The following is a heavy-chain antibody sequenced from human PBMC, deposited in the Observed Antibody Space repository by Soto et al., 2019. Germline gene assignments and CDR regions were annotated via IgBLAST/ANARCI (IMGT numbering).Heavy chain of an antibody. CDR2: ISGSGGAT. CDR3: SRQDYIHTWYPNY. Sequence: EVQLLESGGGVVQPGGSLRLSCAASGFTFSAYAMTWVRQAPGKGLEWVSVISGSGGATYYADSVKGRFTISRDNSKNTLYLQMNSLRAEDMAVYYRSRQDYIHTWYPNYWGQGTLVTVSS. J-gene: IGHJ4*02. V-gene: IGHV3-23*01. CDR1: GFTFSAYA. D-gene: IGHD6-13*01.